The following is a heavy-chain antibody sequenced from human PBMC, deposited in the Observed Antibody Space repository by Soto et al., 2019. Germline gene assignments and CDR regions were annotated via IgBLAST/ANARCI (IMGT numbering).Heavy chain of an antibody. J-gene: IGHJ4*01. CDR2: IWYDGSQK. V-gene: IGHV3-33*06. CDR3: AKEVWGLYTFGRPLDN. CDR1: GFNFSKFG. D-gene: IGHD2-2*02. Sequence: GGSLRLSCAVSGFNFSKFGMYWVRQAPGKGLEWVAVIWYDGSQKYYTDSVQGRFTISRDNSNNTLYLQMNSLRAEDTAVYYCAKEVWGLYTFGRPLDNWGHGTLVTVSS.